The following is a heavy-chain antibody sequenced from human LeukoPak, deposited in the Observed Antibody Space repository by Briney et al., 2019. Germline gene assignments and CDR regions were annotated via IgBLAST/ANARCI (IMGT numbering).Heavy chain of an antibody. CDR3: AKDTTVRIQLWWSIDY. J-gene: IGHJ4*02. CDR2: IRYDGSNK. D-gene: IGHD5-18*01. V-gene: IGHV3-30*02. CDR1: GFTFSSYA. Sequence: GGSLRLSCAASGFTFSSYAMHWVRQAPGKGLEWVAFIRYDGSNKYYADSVKGRFTISRDNSKNTLYLQMNSLRAEDTAVYYCAKDTTVRIQLWWSIDYWGQGTLVTVSS.